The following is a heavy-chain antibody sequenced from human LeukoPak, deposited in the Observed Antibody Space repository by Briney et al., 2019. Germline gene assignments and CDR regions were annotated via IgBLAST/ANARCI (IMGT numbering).Heavy chain of an antibody. CDR2: PSGDSSSI. Sequence: GGSLRLSCAASQFTFNNNAMSWVRQAPGKGLEWVSGPSGDSSSIYYAASVKGRFTISRDNSKSMLYLQMNSLRAEDAAVYYCTRFRGSGSSTLYSFDYWGQGSLVTVAP. D-gene: IGHD3-10*01. V-gene: IGHV3-23*01. J-gene: IGHJ4*02. CDR3: TRFRGSGSSTLYSFDY. CDR1: QFTFNNNA.